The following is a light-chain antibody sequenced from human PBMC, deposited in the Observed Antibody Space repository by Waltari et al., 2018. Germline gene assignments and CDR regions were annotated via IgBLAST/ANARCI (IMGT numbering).Light chain of an antibody. CDR2: TAS. CDR1: QGISSR. Sequence: DIKMTQSPSFVSASVGDRVTITCRASQGISSRLAWYQQKPGKAPKLLIYTASTLQSGVPSRFSGSGSGTEFTLIITTLQPEDFATYFCLQAYSFPRTFGQGTKLEIK. CDR3: LQAYSFPRT. V-gene: IGKV1-12*01. J-gene: IGKJ2*01.